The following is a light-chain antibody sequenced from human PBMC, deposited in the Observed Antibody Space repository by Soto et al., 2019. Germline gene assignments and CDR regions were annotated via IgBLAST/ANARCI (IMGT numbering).Light chain of an antibody. J-gene: IGKJ1*01. CDR2: GAS. Sequence: VVMTQSPATLSVSPGERAMLSCRASQSVGSYLAWYQHKPGQAPRLLIYGASTRATGVPARFSGSGSGTEFTLTISSLQSEDFAVYYCQQYNNWPPWTFGQGTKVEIK. CDR3: QQYNNWPPWT. CDR1: QSVGSY. V-gene: IGKV3-15*01.